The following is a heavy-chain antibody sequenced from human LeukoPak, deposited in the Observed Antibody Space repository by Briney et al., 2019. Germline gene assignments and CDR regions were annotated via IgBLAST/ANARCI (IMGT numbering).Heavy chain of an antibody. Sequence: GGSLRLSCAASGFTFSDYYMSWIRQAPGKGLEWVSYISSSGSTIYYADSVKGRFTISRDNAKNSLYLQMNSLRAEDTAVYYCARDLRDQQLPSFYYYYYYMAVWGKGTTVTVSS. CDR3: ARDLRDQQLPSFYYYYYYMAV. J-gene: IGHJ6*03. V-gene: IGHV3-11*01. CDR1: GFTFSDYY. D-gene: IGHD2-2*01. CDR2: ISSSGSTI.